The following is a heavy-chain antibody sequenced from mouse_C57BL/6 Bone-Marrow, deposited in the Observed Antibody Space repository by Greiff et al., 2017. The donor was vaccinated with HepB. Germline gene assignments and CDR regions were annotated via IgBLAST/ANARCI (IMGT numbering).Heavy chain of an antibody. Sequence: VQLQQSGAELVRPGASVKLSCTASGFNIKDDYMHWVKQRPEQGLEWIGWIDPENGDTEYASKFQGKATITADTSSNTAYLQLSSLTSEDTAVYYFTSYYPFDYWGQGTTLTVSS. CDR2: IDPENGDT. CDR3: TSYYPFDY. D-gene: IGHD2-10*01. CDR1: GFNIKDDY. V-gene: IGHV14-4*01. J-gene: IGHJ2*01.